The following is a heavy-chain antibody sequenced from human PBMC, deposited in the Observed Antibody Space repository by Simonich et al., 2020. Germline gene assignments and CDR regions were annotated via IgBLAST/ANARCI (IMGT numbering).Heavy chain of an antibody. CDR2: ISSSSSYI. CDR1: GFTFDDYA. CDR3: ARGRDWGIEGGDAFDI. V-gene: IGHV3-21*01. D-gene: IGHD3-16*01. Sequence: EVQLVESGGGLVQPGRSLRLSCAASGFTFDDYAMQWVRQAPGKGLEWVSSISSSSSYIYYADSVKGRFTISRDNAKTSLYLQMTSLRAEDTAVYYCARGRDWGIEGGDAFDIWGQGTMVTVSS. J-gene: IGHJ3*02.